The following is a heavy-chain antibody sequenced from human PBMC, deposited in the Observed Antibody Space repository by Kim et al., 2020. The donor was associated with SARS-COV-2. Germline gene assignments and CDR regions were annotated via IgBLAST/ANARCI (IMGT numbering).Heavy chain of an antibody. CDR1: GGSISSSSYY. CDR3: LGSYGDRIAVEVDY. J-gene: IGHJ4*02. Sequence: SETLSLTCTVSGGSISSSSYYWGWIRQPPGKGLEWIGSIYYSGSTYYNPSLKSRVTISVDTSKNQFSLKLSSVTAADTAVYYCLGSYGDRIAVEVDYWGQGTLVTVSS. D-gene: IGHD6-19*01. V-gene: IGHV4-39*01. CDR2: IYYSGST.